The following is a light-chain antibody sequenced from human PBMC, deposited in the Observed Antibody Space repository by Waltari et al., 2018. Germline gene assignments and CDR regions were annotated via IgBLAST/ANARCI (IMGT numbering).Light chain of an antibody. Sequence: EIVMTQSPATLSVSPGERATPPCRASQSVSSNLAWYQQKPGQPLRPLIFDASRRATGIPARFSGSGSGTEFTLTISSLQSEDFAVYYCQQYNNWPPYTFGQGTKLDIK. CDR2: DAS. J-gene: IGKJ2*01. CDR3: QQYNNWPPYT. CDR1: QSVSSN. V-gene: IGKV3-15*01.